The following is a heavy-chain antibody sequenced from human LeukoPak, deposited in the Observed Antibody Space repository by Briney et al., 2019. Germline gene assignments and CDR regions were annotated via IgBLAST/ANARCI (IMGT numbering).Heavy chain of an antibody. CDR2: VFSDGGT. CDR1: GGSIISDHSYEKSY. J-gene: IGHJ4*02. V-gene: IGHV4-61*02. D-gene: IGHD3-9*01. Sequence: SQTLSLTCTVSGGSIISDHSYEKSYWTWIRQPAGQGLEWIGRVFSDGGTNFNPSLQSRLTISLDTSKNQLSLSLSSVTATDTAIYYCARDRAYDYDIRLESWGQGILVTVSS. CDR3: ARDRAYDYDIRLES.